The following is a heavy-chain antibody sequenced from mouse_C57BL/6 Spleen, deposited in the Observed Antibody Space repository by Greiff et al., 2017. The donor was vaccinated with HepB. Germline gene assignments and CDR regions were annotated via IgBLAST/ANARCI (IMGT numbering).Heavy chain of an antibody. CDR1: GYTFTRYW. J-gene: IGHJ3*01. Sequence: VQLQQSGAELARPGASVKLSCKASGYTFTRYWMHWVKQRPGQGLDWIGYINPSSGYTKYNQKFKDKATLTADKSSSTAYMQLSSLTYEDSAVYYCARDDYDSFAYWGQGTLVTVSA. CDR3: ARDDYDSFAY. D-gene: IGHD2-4*01. V-gene: IGHV1-7*01. CDR2: INPSSGYT.